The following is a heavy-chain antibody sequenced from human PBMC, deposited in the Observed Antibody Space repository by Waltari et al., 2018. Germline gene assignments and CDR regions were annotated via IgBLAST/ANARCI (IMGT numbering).Heavy chain of an antibody. CDR1: GFTFNSYS. CDR2: ISSNCAGT. D-gene: IGHD3-9*01. Sequence: EVQLLESGGGLVQPGESLRLSCTASGFTFNSYSMSWVRQAPGKGLDWVSSISSNCAGTYYANSVKGRFTISRDNSKNTLYLQINSLRAEDTAIYYCVKDRPDWPIDYWGQGTLVTVSS. J-gene: IGHJ4*02. V-gene: IGHV3-23*01. CDR3: VKDRPDWPIDY.